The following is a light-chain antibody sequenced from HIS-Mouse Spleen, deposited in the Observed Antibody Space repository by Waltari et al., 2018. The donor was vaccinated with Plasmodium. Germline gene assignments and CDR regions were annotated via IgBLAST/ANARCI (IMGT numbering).Light chain of an antibody. J-gene: IGKJ5*01. Sequence: AIQLTQSPSSLSASVGDRVTITCRASQGISSALAWYQQKPGKAPKLLIYDASSLESGVPSRFSGSVSGTDFTLTISSLQPEDFATYYCQQFNNYPSITFGQGTRLEIK. CDR2: DAS. CDR3: QQFNNYPSIT. V-gene: IGKV1D-13*01. CDR1: QGISSA.